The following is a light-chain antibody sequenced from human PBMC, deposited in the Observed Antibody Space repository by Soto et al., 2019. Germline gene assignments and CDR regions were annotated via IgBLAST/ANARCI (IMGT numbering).Light chain of an antibody. Sequence: EIVLTQSPGTLSLSPGERTTLSCRASQSVSTNYLAWYQRKPGQAPRLLIYGASSSATDIPDRLSGSGSGTDFTLTITSLQPEDFPVYYGQQYGSSTPTFGQGTKVEIK. V-gene: IGKV3-20*01. CDR2: GAS. J-gene: IGKJ1*01. CDR1: QSVSTNY. CDR3: QQYGSSTPT.